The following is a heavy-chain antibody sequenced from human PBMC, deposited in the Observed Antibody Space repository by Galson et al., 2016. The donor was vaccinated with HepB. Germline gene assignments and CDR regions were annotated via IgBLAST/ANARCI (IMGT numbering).Heavy chain of an antibody. J-gene: IGHJ4*02. Sequence: SLRLSCAASGFTFSSYAMSWVRQAPGKGLEWVSGISGSGGSTYYADSVKGRFTISRDNSKNTLYLQMNSLRAEEPAVYYCAKEGDSSGANYFDYWGQGTLVTVSS. D-gene: IGHD6-19*01. CDR3: AKEGDSSGANYFDY. CDR1: GFTFSSYA. CDR2: ISGSGGST. V-gene: IGHV3-23*01.